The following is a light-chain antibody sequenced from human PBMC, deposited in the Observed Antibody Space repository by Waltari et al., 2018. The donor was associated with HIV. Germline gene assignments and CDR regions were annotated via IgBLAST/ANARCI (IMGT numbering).Light chain of an antibody. CDR1: SSNIGINY. V-gene: IGLV1-47*01. CDR2: RNG. Sequence: QSVLTQPPSASGTPGQRLTIPCSGTSSNIGINYVYWYQHCPGTAPKRLMYRNGQRPSGVPARFSGSKSGTSASLAISGLRAEDEADYYCATWDDNLGGRVFGGGTKLTVL. CDR3: ATWDDNLGGRV. J-gene: IGLJ3*02.